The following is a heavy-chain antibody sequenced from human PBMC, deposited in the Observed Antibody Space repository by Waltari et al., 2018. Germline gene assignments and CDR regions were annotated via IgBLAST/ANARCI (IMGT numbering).Heavy chain of an antibody. CDR1: GYSISSGYY. D-gene: IGHD5-18*01. V-gene: IGHV4-38-2*02. Sequence: QVQLQESGPGLVKPSETLSLTCAVSGYSISSGYYWGWIRQPPGKGLEWIGSIDHSGSTDYNPALKSRVTISLDTSKNQFSLKLSSVTVADTAVYYCARDVDTAMVKDYWGQGTLVTVSS. J-gene: IGHJ4*02. CDR3: ARDVDTAMVKDY. CDR2: IDHSGST.